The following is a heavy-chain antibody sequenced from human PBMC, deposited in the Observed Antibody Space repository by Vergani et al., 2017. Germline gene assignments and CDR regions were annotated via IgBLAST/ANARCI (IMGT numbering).Heavy chain of an antibody. CDR2: MNGDGDTI. V-gene: IGHV3-74*01. J-gene: IGHJ5*02. CDR3: ARARKFRFGVVWENWFDP. D-gene: IGHD3-3*01. Sequence: EVELVESGGGLVQPGGSLRLSCAASGFTFNEYWMHWARQVPGKGLVWVSGMNGDGDTISYADSVKGRFTISRDNAKNTLILQMNSLRAEDTAVYYCARARKFRFGVVWENWFDPWGRETLVTVSS. CDR1: GFTFNEYW.